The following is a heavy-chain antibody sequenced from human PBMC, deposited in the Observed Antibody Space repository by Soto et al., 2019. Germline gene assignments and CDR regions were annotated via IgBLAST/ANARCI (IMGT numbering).Heavy chain of an antibody. V-gene: IGHV1-3*05. Sequence: QVQLVQSGAEEKKPGASVKVSCKASGYTFTSYAMHWVRQAPGQRLEWMGWINAGNGNTKYSHKFQGRVTITRDTCASTAYMELSSVRPEATAVYYCARSTGVVTALDYWGEVALGTVSS. CDR3: ARSTGVVTALDY. D-gene: IGHD2-21*02. CDR2: INAGNGNT. J-gene: IGHJ4*02. CDR1: GYTFTSYA.